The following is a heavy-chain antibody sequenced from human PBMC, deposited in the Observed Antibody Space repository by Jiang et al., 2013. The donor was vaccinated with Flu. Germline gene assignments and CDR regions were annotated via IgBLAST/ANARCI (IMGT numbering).Heavy chain of an antibody. V-gene: IGHV4-61*02. Sequence: PGLVKPSQTLSLTCTVSGGSISSGSYYWSWIRQPAGKGLEWIGRIYTSGSTNYNPSLKSRVTISVDTSKNQFSLKLSSVTAADTAVYYCARDRGLWFGELLGYFDYWGQGTLVTVSS. D-gene: IGHD3-10*01. CDR1: GGSISSGSYY. CDR2: IYTSGST. J-gene: IGHJ4*02. CDR3: ARDRGLWFGELLGYFDY.